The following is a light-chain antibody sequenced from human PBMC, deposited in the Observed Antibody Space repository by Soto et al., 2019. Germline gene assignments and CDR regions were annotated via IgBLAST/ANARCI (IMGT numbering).Light chain of an antibody. CDR1: QSVSRI. CDR2: DAS. J-gene: IGKJ3*01. Sequence: EIVLTQSPATPFLSPGERATLSCRASQSVSRILAWYQQKPGQAPRLLIYDASNRATGIPARFSGSGSVTDFTLTISSLEPEDFAVYYCQQRSNWATFGPGTKVDIK. V-gene: IGKV3-11*01. CDR3: QQRSNWAT.